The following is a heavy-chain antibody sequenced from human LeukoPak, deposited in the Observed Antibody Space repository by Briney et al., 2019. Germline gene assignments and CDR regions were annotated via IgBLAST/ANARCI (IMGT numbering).Heavy chain of an antibody. D-gene: IGHD7-27*01. CDR1: GGSISSSSYY. Sequence: SSETLSLTCTVSGGSISSSSYYWGWIRQPPGKGLEWIGSIYYSGSTYYNPSLKSRVTISVDTSKNQFSLKLTAVTAADTAVYYCARETPGAGHFDYWGQGSLVTVSS. J-gene: IGHJ4*02. V-gene: IGHV4-39*07. CDR2: IYYSGST. CDR3: ARETPGAGHFDY.